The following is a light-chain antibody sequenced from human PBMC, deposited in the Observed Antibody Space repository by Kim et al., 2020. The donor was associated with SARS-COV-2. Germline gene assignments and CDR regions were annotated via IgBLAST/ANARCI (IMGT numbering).Light chain of an antibody. CDR2: GKN. J-gene: IGLJ2*01. CDR3: NSRDSNDNVV. V-gene: IGLV3-19*01. Sequence: VALGQTVRIKCQGDSLRSYYATWYQQKPGQAPILVIYGKNNRPSGIPDRFSGSSSGNTASLTITGTQAGDEAEYYCNSRDSNDNVVFGGGTQLTVL. CDR1: SLRSYY.